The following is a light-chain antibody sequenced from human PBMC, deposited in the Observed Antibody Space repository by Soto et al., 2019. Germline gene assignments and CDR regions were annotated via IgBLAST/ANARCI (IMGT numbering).Light chain of an antibody. CDR3: QQYSTYTPRT. CDR1: QSIGRW. V-gene: IGKV1-5*01. J-gene: IGKJ1*01. CDR2: DAS. Sequence: DIQMTQSPSTLSASVGDTVTVTCRASQSIGRWLAWYQQKPGKAPKLLIFDASTLENGVPARFSGSRSGPEFSLTIRSLQPDDFATYYCQQYSTYTPRTFGQGTTVDIK.